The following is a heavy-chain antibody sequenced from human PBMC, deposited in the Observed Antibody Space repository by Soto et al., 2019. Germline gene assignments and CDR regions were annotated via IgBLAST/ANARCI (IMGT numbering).Heavy chain of an antibody. CDR2: ISYDGSNK. CDR3: ARGYTSGYPSNWFDP. CDR1: GFTFSSYG. D-gene: IGHD3-3*01. Sequence: QVQLVESGGGVVQPGRSLRLSCAASGFTFSSYGMHWVRQAPGKGLEWMAVISYDGSNKYYADSVKGRFTISRDNSKNTLDLHMNSLRAEDTAVYYCARGYTSGYPSNWFDPWGQGTLVTFSS. V-gene: IGHV3-30*03. J-gene: IGHJ5*02.